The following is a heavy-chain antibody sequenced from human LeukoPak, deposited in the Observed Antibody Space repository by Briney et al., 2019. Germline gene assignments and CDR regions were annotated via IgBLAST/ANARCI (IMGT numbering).Heavy chain of an antibody. CDR1: GYTFTRYY. CDR2: ISPSGGGT. Sequence: GASVKVSCKASGYTFTRYYMHWVRQAPGQGLEWMGAISPSGGGTDYAQKFQGRVTMSRDTSTSTLYVELSSLTSEDTAVYYCARDFYGSGSYPFDYWGQGTLDTVSA. D-gene: IGHD3-10*01. V-gene: IGHV1-46*01. CDR3: ARDFYGSGSYPFDY. J-gene: IGHJ4*02.